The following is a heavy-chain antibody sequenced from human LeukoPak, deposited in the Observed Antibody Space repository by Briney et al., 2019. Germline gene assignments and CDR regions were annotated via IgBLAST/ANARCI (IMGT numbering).Heavy chain of an antibody. V-gene: IGHV1-58*01. Sequence: ASVKVSCKASGFTFTSSAVQWVRQARGQRLEWIGWIVVGSGNTNYAQKFQERVTITRDMSTSTAYMELSSLRSEDTAVYYCAATSTVTTGSTYYGMDVWGQGTTVTVSS. CDR3: AATSTVTTGSTYYGMDV. CDR1: GFTFTSSA. CDR2: IVVGSGNT. J-gene: IGHJ6*02. D-gene: IGHD4-17*01.